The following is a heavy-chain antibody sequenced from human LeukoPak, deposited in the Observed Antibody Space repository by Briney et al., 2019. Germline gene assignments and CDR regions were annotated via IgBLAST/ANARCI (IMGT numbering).Heavy chain of an antibody. D-gene: IGHD6-19*01. Sequence: GGSLRLSCAASGFTFSSYGMHWVRQAPGKGLEWVAVISYDGSNKYNADSVKGRFTISRDNSKNTLYLQMNSLRAEDTAVYYCAKGIAVAVNFDYWGQGTLVTVSS. CDR3: AKGIAVAVNFDY. CDR2: ISYDGSNK. V-gene: IGHV3-30*18. CDR1: GFTFSSYG. J-gene: IGHJ4*02.